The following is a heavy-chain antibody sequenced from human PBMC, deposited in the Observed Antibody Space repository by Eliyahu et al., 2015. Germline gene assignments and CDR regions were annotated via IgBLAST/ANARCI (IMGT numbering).Heavy chain of an antibody. CDR3: SRAEPYGGNSAWHFDY. CDR2: INGDGSTT. J-gene: IGHJ4*02. Sequence: EVQLVESGGGLVQPGGSLRLSCVASGFRIRDYWIHWVRQGPVEGVVWVGRINGDGSTTTYADSVEGRFTISRDNSRNTVFLQMNSLTADDTAVYYCSRAEPYGGNSAWHFDYWGQGTPVTVSS. V-gene: IGHV3-74*03. CDR1: GFRIRDYW. D-gene: IGHD4-23*01.